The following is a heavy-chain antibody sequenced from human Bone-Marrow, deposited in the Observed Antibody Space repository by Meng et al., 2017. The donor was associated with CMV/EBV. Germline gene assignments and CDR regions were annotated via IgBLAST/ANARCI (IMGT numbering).Heavy chain of an antibody. CDR1: GFTFSSYS. D-gene: IGHD6-13*01. J-gene: IGHJ4*01. CDR2: ISSSSSYI. CDR3: ARIAAAALLFDY. Sequence: GESLKISCAASGFTFSSYSMNWVRQAPGKGLEWVSSISSSSSYIYYADSVKGRFTISRDNAKNSLYLQMNSLRAEDTAVYYCARIAAAALLFDYWGHGTLVTVSS. V-gene: IGHV3-21*01.